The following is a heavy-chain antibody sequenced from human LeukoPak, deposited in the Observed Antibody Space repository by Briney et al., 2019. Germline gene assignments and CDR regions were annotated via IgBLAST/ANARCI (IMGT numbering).Heavy chain of an antibody. CDR3: ARDTNWYPIDY. CDR2: IKQDGSEK. D-gene: IGHD1-1*01. CDR1: GFTFSDHW. V-gene: IGHV3-7*03. Sequence: GGSLRLSCAASGFTFSDHWMIWVRQAPGKGLEWVANIKQDGSEKNYVDSVKGRFTISRDNAKNSLYLQMNSLRAEDTAAYHCARDTNWYPIDYWGQGTLVTVSS. J-gene: IGHJ4*02.